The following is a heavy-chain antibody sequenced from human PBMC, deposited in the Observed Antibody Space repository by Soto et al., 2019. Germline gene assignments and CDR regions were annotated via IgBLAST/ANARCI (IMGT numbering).Heavy chain of an antibody. CDR1: GFTFRSYA. V-gene: IGHV3-33*06. J-gene: IGHJ6*03. D-gene: IGHD5-18*01. Sequence: GGSLRLSCAASGFTFRSYAMHWVRQAPGKGLEWVASICCDGGKQHYAHSVKGRFTISRDNSKNTLYLQMNSLRAEDTAVYYCAKGSISLRYSYGSFGYYKDVWGKGTTVTVSS. CDR3: AKGSISLRYSYGSFGYYKDV. CDR2: ICCDGGKQ.